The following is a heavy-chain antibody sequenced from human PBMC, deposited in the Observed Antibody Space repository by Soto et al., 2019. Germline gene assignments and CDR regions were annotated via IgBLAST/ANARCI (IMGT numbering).Heavy chain of an antibody. Sequence: QVQLVQSGAEVKKPGASVKVSCKASGYTFTSYYINWVRQATGQGLEWMGWMNPNRGNTGYAQKFQGRVTMTMNTSIITAYMELRSLSCEGTAVYYCARSSPTIWFGEVFNLSPFDNWFDPWGQGALVTVSS. CDR1: GYTFTSYY. D-gene: IGHD3-10*01. V-gene: IGHV1-8*01. J-gene: IGHJ5*02. CDR2: MNPNRGNT. CDR3: ARSSPTIWFGEVFNLSPFDNWFDP.